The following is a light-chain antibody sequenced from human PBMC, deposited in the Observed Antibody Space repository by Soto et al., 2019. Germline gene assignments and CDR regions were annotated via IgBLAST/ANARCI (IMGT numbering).Light chain of an antibody. CDR1: QSVSSNY. Sequence: EIVLTQSPGTLSLSPGERATLSCRASQSVSSNYLAWYQQKPGQAPRLLIYGASSRATGIPDRFSGSGSGTDFPLTISRLEPADFAVYYCQQYGSSPPWTFGQGTKVEIK. V-gene: IGKV3-20*01. J-gene: IGKJ1*01. CDR3: QQYGSSPPWT. CDR2: GAS.